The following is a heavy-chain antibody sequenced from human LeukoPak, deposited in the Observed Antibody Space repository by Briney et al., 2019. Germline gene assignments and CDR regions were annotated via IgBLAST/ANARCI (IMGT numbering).Heavy chain of an antibody. Sequence: GGSLRLSCAASGFTFSNHVMSWVRQAPGKGLEWVSVISARGETIYYADSVKGRFTISRDNSKSTLYVQMDSLRAEDTAVYYCARGRGECNSLSCYRVWDYWGQGTPVTVSS. V-gene: IGHV3-23*01. CDR1: GFTFSNHV. CDR3: ARGRGECNSLSCYRVWDY. J-gene: IGHJ4*02. D-gene: IGHD2/OR15-2a*01. CDR2: ISARGETI.